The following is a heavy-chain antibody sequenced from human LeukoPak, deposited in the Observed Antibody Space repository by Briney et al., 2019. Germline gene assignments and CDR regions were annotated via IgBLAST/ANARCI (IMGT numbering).Heavy chain of an antibody. CDR1: GGSITNTNY. V-gene: IGHV4-4*02. Sequence: PSETLSLTCGVSGGSITNTNYWTWVRQPPGKGLEWIGEVNLQGSTNYNPSLMGRVALAVDTPEDHISLQLTSVTAADTAVYYCAREGGPYRPLDYSGQGTLVAVCS. CDR2: VNLQGST. CDR3: AREGGPYRPLDY. J-gene: IGHJ4*02.